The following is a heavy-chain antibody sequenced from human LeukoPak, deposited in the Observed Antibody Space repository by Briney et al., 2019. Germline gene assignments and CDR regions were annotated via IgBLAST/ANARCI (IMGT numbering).Heavy chain of an antibody. CDR1: GVSISSYY. Sequence: SETLSLTCTVSGVSISSYYWSWIRQPPGKGLEWIGYIYYSGSTNYNPSLKSRVTISVDTSKNQSSLKLSSVTAADTAVYYCAREHTKDYYDSSGLFDYWGQGTLVTVSS. D-gene: IGHD3-22*01. CDR2: IYYSGST. J-gene: IGHJ4*02. V-gene: IGHV4-59*01. CDR3: AREHTKDYYDSSGLFDY.